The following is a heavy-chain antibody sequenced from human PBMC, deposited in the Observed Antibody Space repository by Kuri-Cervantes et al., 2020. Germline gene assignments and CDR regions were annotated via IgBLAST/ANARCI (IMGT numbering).Heavy chain of an antibody. CDR3: AKDLLPYDSSGYDY. V-gene: IGHV3-30*18. Sequence: GGSLRLACAVSGFPFSIIGMHWVRQAPGRGLEWVPVISYDGSNKYYADSVKGRFTISRDNSRNTLYLQMNSRRAEDTAVYYCAKDLLPYDSSGYDYWGQGTLVTVSS. CDR1: GFPFSIIG. D-gene: IGHD3-22*01. J-gene: IGHJ4*02. CDR2: ISYDGSNK.